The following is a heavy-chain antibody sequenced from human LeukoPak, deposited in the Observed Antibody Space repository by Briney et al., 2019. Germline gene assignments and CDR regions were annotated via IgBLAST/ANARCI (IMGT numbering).Heavy chain of an antibody. D-gene: IGHD3-22*01. CDR1: GGSISSGGYS. Sequence: SQTLSLTCAVSGGSISSGGYSWSRIRQPPGKGLEWIGYIYHSGSTYNNPSLKSRVTISVDRSKNQSSLKLSSVTAADTAVYYCARAVYYDSSGYVFDYWGQGTLVTVSS. CDR3: ARAVYYDSSGYVFDY. CDR2: IYHSGST. V-gene: IGHV4-30-2*01. J-gene: IGHJ4*02.